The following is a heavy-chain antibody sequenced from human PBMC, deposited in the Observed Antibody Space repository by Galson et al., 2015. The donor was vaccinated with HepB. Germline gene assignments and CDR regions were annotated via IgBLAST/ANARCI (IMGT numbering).Heavy chain of an antibody. V-gene: IGHV1-3*01. CDR3: ARDRGRPVGAPGY. J-gene: IGHJ4*02. CDR2: INAGNGNT. CDR1: GYTFTSYA. D-gene: IGHD1-26*01. Sequence: SVKVSCKASGYTFTSYAMHWVRQAPGQRLEWMGWINAGNGNTKYSQKFQGRVTITRDTSASTAYMELSSLRSEDTAVYYCARDRGRPVGAPGYWGQGTLVTVSS.